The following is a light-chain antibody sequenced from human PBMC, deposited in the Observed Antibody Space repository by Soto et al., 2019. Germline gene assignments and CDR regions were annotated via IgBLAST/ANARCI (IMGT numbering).Light chain of an antibody. V-gene: IGKV1-39*01. CDR2: AAS. J-gene: IGKJ5*01. Sequence: SPFSVSASVGDRVTMTCRASQSISSYLNWYQQKPGKAPKLLIYAASSLQSGVPSRFSCSGSRTDFTLASSILQPEDFVTCYWRQSDSTLGAIGRGTRLEIK. CDR1: QSISSY. CDR3: RQSDSTLGA.